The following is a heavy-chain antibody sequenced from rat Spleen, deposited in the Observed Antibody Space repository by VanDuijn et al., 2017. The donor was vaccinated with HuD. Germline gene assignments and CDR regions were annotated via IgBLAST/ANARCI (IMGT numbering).Heavy chain of an antibody. CDR3: ATDYGGYGDY. V-gene: IGHV5-27*01. J-gene: IGHJ2*01. D-gene: IGHD1-11*01. Sequence: EVQLVESGGGLVQPGRSLKLSCAASGFSFSNYYMAWVRQAPTEGLEWVAYISPCGGSTYHRDSVKGRFTISRDNAESTLYLQMDSLRSEDTATYYCATDYGGYGDYWGQGVMVTVSP. CDR2: ISPCGGST. CDR1: GFSFSNYY.